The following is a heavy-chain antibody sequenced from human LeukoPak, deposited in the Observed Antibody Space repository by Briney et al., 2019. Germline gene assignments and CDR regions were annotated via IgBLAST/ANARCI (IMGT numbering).Heavy chain of an antibody. Sequence: GGSLRLSCAASGFTFSSYAMSWVRQAPGKGLEWVSAISGSGGSTYYADSVKGRFTISRDNSKNTLYLQMNSLRAEDTALYHCARDRGMTTVTSVWFDPWGQGTLVTVSS. V-gene: IGHV3-23*01. CDR3: ARDRGMTTVTSVWFDP. CDR1: GFTFSSYA. D-gene: IGHD4-17*01. J-gene: IGHJ5*02. CDR2: ISGSGGST.